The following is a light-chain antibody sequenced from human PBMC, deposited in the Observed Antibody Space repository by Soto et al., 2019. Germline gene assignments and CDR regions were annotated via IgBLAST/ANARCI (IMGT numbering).Light chain of an antibody. CDR3: ETWDSNTRV. J-gene: IGLJ2*01. CDR1: SGHSSYI. CDR2: LEGSGSY. Sequence: QSVLTQSSSASASLGSSVKLPCTLSSGHSSYIIAWHQQQPGKAPRYLMKLEGSGSYNKGSGVPDRFSGSSSGADRYLTISNHQFEDEADYYCETWDSNTRVFGGGTKLTVL. V-gene: IGLV4-60*02.